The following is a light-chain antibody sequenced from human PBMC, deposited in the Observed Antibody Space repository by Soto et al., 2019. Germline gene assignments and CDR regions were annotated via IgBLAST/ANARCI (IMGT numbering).Light chain of an antibody. J-gene: IGKJ1*01. V-gene: IGKV1-5*03. CDR3: QQYQTYPVS. CDR1: QNINEY. CDR2: KAS. Sequence: IRMTQSPSTLSASIGDRVTITCRANQNINEYLAWYQQKPGKAPKIHIYKASTLESGVPSRFSGSGSGTEFTLTISSLQPEDSATYYCQQYQTYPVSFGEGTKVDIK.